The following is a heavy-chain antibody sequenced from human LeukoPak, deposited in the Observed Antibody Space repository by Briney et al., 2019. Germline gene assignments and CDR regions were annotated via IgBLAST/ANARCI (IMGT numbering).Heavy chain of an antibody. D-gene: IGHD2-15*01. J-gene: IGHJ4*02. V-gene: IGHV3-7*01. Sequence: PGGSLRLSCAASGFTFSSYWMSWVRQAPGKGLEWVANIKQDGSEKYYVDSVRGRFTISRDNSKNTLYLEMNSLRAEDTAVYYCASKVDRWSSNDYWGQGTLVTVSS. CDR1: GFTFSSYW. CDR2: IKQDGSEK. CDR3: ASKVDRWSSNDY.